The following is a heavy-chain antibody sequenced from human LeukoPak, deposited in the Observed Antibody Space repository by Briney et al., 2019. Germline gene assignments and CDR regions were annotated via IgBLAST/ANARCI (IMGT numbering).Heavy chain of an antibody. V-gene: IGHV3-21*01. J-gene: IGHJ4*02. CDR3: ARDFRATVTTPEDY. D-gene: IGHD4-17*01. CDR1: GFTFSSYS. CDR2: NSSSSSYI. Sequence: GGSLRLSCAASGFTFSSYSMNWVRQAPGKGLEWVSSNSSSSSYIYYADSVKGRFTISRDNAKNSLYLQMNSLRAEDTAVYYCARDFRATVTTPEDYWGQGTLVTVSS.